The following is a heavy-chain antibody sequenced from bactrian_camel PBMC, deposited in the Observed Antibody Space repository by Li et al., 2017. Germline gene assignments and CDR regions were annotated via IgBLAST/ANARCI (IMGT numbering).Heavy chain of an antibody. CDR1: FFILDDFE. Sequence: HVQLVESGGGSVQAGGSLRLSCKPSFFILDDFEMMWYRQTPGNECELVSSITGDGKTYYIDAVKGRFTISQSNANTLYLQMNSLKAEDTGMYYCAAVGVFPLDMSFSEALGPPLYSYWGQGTQVTVS. CDR3: AAVGVFPLDMSFSEALGPPLYSY. CDR2: ITGDGKT. J-gene: IGHJ4*01. D-gene: IGHD3*01. V-gene: IGHV3S63*01.